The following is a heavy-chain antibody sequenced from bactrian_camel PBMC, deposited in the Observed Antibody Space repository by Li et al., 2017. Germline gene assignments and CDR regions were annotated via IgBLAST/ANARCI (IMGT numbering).Heavy chain of an antibody. CDR1: GSGYISGTAC. CDR3: LCWRDGMRY. Sequence: QLVESGGGSVNAGGSLTLSCAASGSGYISGTACMGWFRQVPGKEREGVAAIAPVTGTTFYSDSVRGRFTISLDTTKKTMHLDMYKLKPEDTAMYYCLCWRDGMRYWGQGTQVTVS. V-gene: IGHV3S54*01. D-gene: IGHD1*01. J-gene: IGHJ4*01. CDR2: IAPVTGTT.